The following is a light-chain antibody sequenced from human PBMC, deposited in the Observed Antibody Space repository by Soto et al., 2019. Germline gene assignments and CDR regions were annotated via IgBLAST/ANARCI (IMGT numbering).Light chain of an antibody. V-gene: IGLV2-23*01. CDR1: SSDVGTYNL. CDR3: CSYAPSRTLL. J-gene: IGLJ2*01. Sequence: QSALTQPASVSESPGQSITISCTGTSSDVGTYNLVTWYQQHPGKAPKLIIYEGNKRPSGVSTRFSASKSGNTASLTISGLLAEDEADYYCCSYAPSRTLLFGGGTQLTVL. CDR2: EGN.